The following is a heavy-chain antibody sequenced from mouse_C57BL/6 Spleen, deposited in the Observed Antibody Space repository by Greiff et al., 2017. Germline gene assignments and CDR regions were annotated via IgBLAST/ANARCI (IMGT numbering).Heavy chain of an antibody. J-gene: IGHJ3*01. Sequence: QVQLQQPGAELVMPGASVKLSCKASGYTFTSYWMHWVKQRPGQGLEWIGEIDPTDSYTNYNQKFKGKSTLTVDKSSSTAYMQLSSLTSEDSAVYYCARDGRNDGYQFAYWGQGTLVTVSA. V-gene: IGHV1-69*01. CDR3: ARDGRNDGYQFAY. D-gene: IGHD2-3*01. CDR1: GYTFTSYW. CDR2: IDPTDSYT.